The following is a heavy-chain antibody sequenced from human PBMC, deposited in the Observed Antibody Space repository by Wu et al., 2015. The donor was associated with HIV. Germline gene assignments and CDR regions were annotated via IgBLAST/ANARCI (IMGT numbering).Heavy chain of an antibody. CDR1: GGSFSSYA. CDR2: IIPMFGTV. D-gene: IGHD2-2*01. Sequence: QVQLVQSGAEVKKPGSSVKVSCKTSGGSFSSYAMNWVRQAPGQGLEWMGRIIPMFGTVNYTQKFQGRVTITADESTKTAYTELSSLRFEDTAVYYCARDLLPTTSWTDFYYYGLNVWGQGTTVTVSS. J-gene: IGHJ6*02. CDR3: ARDLLPTTSWTDFYYYGLNV. V-gene: IGHV1-69*13.